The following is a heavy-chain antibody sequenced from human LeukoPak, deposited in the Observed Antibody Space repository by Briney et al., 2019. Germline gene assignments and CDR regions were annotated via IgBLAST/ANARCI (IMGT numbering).Heavy chain of an antibody. D-gene: IGHD5-12*01. J-gene: IGHJ3*02. Sequence: GGSLRLSCAASGFTFSSYSMNWVRQAPGKGLEWVSSISSSSNIYYADSVKGRFTISRDNAKNLLYLQMNSLRAEDTAVYYCARDQEDIVATIGGDAFDIWDQGTMVTVSS. CDR1: GFTFSSYS. V-gene: IGHV3-21*01. CDR3: ARDQEDIVATIGGDAFDI. CDR2: ISSSSNI.